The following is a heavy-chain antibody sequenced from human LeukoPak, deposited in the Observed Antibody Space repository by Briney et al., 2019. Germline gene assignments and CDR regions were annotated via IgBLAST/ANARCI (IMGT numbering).Heavy chain of an antibody. CDR1: GGSLSTHH. CDR3: ARGYDSSAYYPFNY. Sequence: SETLSLTCVVSGGSLSTHHWSWIRQSPGRGLEWIGYISDSGSTNYNPSLKSRVTKSVDTSKNQFSLMLSSVTAADTAVYYCARGYDSSAYYPFNYWGQGTLVTVSS. D-gene: IGHD3-22*01. J-gene: IGHJ4*02. CDR2: ISDSGST. V-gene: IGHV4-59*11.